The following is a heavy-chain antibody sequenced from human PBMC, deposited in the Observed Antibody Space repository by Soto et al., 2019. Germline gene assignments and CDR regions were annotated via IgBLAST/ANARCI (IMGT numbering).Heavy chain of an antibody. CDR3: TSEKAGDYDFWSGPDD. Sequence: EVQLVESGGGLVQPGGSLELSCAASGFTFSGSAMHWVRQASGKGLEWVGRIRSKANSYATVYAASVKGRFTISRDDSKKTAYLQMNGLKAEDPAVYYCTSEKAGDYDFWSGPDDGGQGPLDTVSS. V-gene: IGHV3-73*01. J-gene: IGHJ4*02. CDR1: GFTFSGSA. CDR2: IRSKANSYAT. D-gene: IGHD3-3*01.